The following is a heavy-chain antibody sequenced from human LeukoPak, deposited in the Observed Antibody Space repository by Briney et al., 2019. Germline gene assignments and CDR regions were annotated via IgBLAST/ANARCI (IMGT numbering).Heavy chain of an antibody. D-gene: IGHD6-13*01. CDR1: GFTFSSYD. V-gene: IGHV3-13*01. Sequence: GGSLRLSCAASGFTFSSYDMHWVRQATGKGLEWVSAIGTAGDTYYPGSVKGRFTISRENAKNSLYLQMNSLRAGDTAVYYCARFNSGIAAAGRRVDAFDIWGQGTMVTVSS. J-gene: IGHJ3*02. CDR2: IGTAGDT. CDR3: ARFNSGIAAAGRRVDAFDI.